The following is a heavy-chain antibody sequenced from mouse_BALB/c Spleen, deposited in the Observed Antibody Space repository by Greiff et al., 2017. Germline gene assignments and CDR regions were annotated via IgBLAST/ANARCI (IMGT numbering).Heavy chain of an antibody. Sequence: EVKLMESGPSLVKPSQTLSLSCSVTGDSITSGYWNWIRKFPGNKLEYMGYISYSGSTDYNPSLKSRISITRDTSKNQYYLQLNSVTTEDTATDYSAGYGSNDHGSHWYFDVWGAGTTVTVSS. D-gene: IGHD1-1*01. V-gene: IGHV3-8*02. J-gene: IGHJ1*01. CDR3: AGYGSNDHGSHWYFDV. CDR2: ISYSGST. CDR1: GDSITSGY.